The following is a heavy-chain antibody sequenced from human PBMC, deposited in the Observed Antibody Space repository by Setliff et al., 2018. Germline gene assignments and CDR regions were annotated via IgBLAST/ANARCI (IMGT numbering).Heavy chain of an antibody. CDR2: ISYDGSNK. J-gene: IGHJ4*02. D-gene: IGHD3-16*01. Sequence: PGGSLSLSCAASGFTFSSYAMHWVRQAPGKGLEWVAVISYDGSNKYYADSVKGRFTISRDNSRNTLYLQMNSLRAEDTAVYYCARDRLRSDSPWGYFDHWGQGTLVTVSS. V-gene: IGHV3-30*04. CDR3: ARDRLRSDSPWGYFDH. CDR1: GFTFSSYA.